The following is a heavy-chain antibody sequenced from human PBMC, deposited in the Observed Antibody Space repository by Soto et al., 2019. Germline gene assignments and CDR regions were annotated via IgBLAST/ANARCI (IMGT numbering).Heavy chain of an antibody. CDR1: GFTFSVYA. CDR3: ASLGVGDWANYYYYYGMDV. Sequence: GGSLRLSCAATGFTFSVYAMTWVRQAPGKGLEWVSAVTANGGSTYSADSVKGRFTISRDNSKNTLFLQMDSLRAEDTAVYYCASLGVGDWANYYYYYGMDVWGQGTTVTVSS. D-gene: IGHD2-21*02. J-gene: IGHJ6*02. CDR2: VTANGGST. V-gene: IGHV3-23*01.